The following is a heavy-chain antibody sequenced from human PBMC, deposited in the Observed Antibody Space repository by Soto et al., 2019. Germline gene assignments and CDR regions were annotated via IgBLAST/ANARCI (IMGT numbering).Heavy chain of an antibody. V-gene: IGHV5-10-1*01. J-gene: IGHJ4*02. CDR2: IDPSDSYT. CDR3: ASHRGFSGDDAY. CDR1: GNSFTDYW. Sequence: EVQLVQSGAEVKKPGESLRISCQGSGNSFTDYWITWARQMPGKGLEWMGRIDPSDSYTNYNPSFQGHVTISADKSIGIAYLQWGSLKASDTAIYYCASHRGFSGDDAYWGQGTLVTVSS. D-gene: IGHD5-12*01.